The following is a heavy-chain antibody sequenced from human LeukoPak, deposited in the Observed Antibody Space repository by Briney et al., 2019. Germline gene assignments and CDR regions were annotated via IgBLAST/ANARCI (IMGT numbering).Heavy chain of an antibody. Sequence: GGSLRLSCAASGFTFSSYWMSWVRQAPGKGLEWVANIKQDGSEKYYVDSVKGRFTISRDNAKNSLCLQMNSLRAEDTAVYYCARFDSSGWPYYYYYGMDVWGQGTTVTVSS. CDR1: GFTFSSYW. J-gene: IGHJ6*02. V-gene: IGHV3-7*01. CDR3: ARFDSSGWPYYYYYGMDV. D-gene: IGHD6-19*01. CDR2: IKQDGSEK.